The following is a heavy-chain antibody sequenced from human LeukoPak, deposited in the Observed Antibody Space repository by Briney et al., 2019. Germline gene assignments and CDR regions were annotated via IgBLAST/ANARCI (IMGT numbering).Heavy chain of an antibody. CDR1: GLTFEDYT. V-gene: IGHV3-43*01. CDR2: ISWDGADT. D-gene: IGHD3-16*01. J-gene: IGHJ4*02. CDR3: VAGRWGSLDEFDY. Sequence: GGSLRLSCAASGLTFEDYTMHWVRQAPGKGLEWISLISWDGADTYYADSVKGRFTISRDNTKNSLYLQMNSLRTEDIALYYCVAGRWGSLDEFDYWGQGTLVIVTS.